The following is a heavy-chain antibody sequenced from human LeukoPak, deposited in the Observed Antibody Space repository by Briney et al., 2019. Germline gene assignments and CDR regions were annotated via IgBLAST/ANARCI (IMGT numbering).Heavy chain of an antibody. CDR3: ARENSRGRFDY. V-gene: IGHV6-1*01. Sequence: SQTLSLTCGISGDSVSSNSAAWNWIRQSASRGLEWLGRTYYRSKWYNKYAVSVKSRITINPDSSKNQVSLQLNSVTPEDTAMYYCARENSRGRFDYWGQGTLVTVSS. J-gene: IGHJ4*02. D-gene: IGHD6-19*01. CDR2: TYYRSKWYN. CDR1: GDSVSSNSAA.